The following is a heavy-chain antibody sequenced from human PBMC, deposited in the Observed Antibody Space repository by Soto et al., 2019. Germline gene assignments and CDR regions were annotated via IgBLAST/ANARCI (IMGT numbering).Heavy chain of an antibody. CDR2: IVWADDK. J-gene: IGHJ4*02. V-gene: IGHV2-70*01. CDR3: SRAVGGFTYGYPDY. Sequence: SGPTLVNPTQTLTLTCTFSGFSLSTTGMCVSWIRQPPGKALEWLALIVWADDKYYSTSLKTRLTISKDTSKNQVVLTMTNVEPVDTATYFCSRAVGGFTYGYPDYWGQGTLVTVSS. D-gene: IGHD5-18*01. CDR1: GFSLSTTGMC.